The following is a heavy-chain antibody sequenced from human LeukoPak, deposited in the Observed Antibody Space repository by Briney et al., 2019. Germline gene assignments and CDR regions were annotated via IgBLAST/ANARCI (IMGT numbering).Heavy chain of an antibody. D-gene: IGHD6-13*01. CDR2: INHSGST. CDR3: ASRYPDIAAAGTRYFQH. V-gene: IGHV4-34*01. Sequence: SETLSLTCAVYGGSFSGYYWSWIRQPPGKGLEWIGEINHSGSTNYNPSLKSRVTISVDTSKNQFSLKLSSVTAADTAVYYCASRYPDIAAAGTRYFQHWGQGTLVTVS. J-gene: IGHJ1*01. CDR1: GGSFSGYY.